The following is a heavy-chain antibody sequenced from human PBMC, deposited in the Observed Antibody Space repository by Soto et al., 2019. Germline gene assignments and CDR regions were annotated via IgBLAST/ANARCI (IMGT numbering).Heavy chain of an antibody. CDR3: ARQNRALKTGMDV. J-gene: IGHJ6*04. D-gene: IGHD3-10*01. CDR2: ISYDGSNK. Sequence: QVQLVESGGGVVQPGRSLRLSCAASGFTFSSYAMHWVRQAPGKGLEWVAVISYDGSNKYYADSVKGRFTISRDNSKNTLYWKMTSRRAGDRAVYYCARQNRALKTGMDVWGKGTTVTVSS. CDR1: GFTFSSYA. V-gene: IGHV3-30-3*01.